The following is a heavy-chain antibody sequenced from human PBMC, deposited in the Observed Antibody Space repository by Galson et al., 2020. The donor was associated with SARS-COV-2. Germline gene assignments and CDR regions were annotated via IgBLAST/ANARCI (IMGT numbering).Heavy chain of an antibody. J-gene: IGHJ3*02. V-gene: IGHV4-59*01. Sequence: ASDTLSLTCTVSGGSISSYYWSWIRQPPGKGLEWIGYIYYSGSTNYNPSLKSRVTIPVDTSKNQFSLKLSSVTAADTAVYYCARSSLTYYYDSSGLNGAFDIWGQGTMVTVSS. CDR3: ARSSLTYYYDSSGLNGAFDI. CDR2: IYYSGST. D-gene: IGHD3-22*01. CDR1: GGSISSYY.